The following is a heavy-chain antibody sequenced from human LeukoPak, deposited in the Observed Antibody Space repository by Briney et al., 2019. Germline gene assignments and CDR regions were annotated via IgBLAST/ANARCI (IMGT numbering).Heavy chain of an antibody. CDR3: ARDFRRRVALEPNWFDP. Sequence: GASVKVSCKVSGYTLTELSMHWVRQAPGKGLEWMGGFDPEDGETIYAQKFQGRVTMTEDTSTDTAYMELSSLRSEDTAVYYCARDFRRRVALEPNWFDPWGQGTLVTVSS. V-gene: IGHV1-24*01. CDR2: FDPEDGET. J-gene: IGHJ5*02. CDR1: GYTLTELS. D-gene: IGHD5-12*01.